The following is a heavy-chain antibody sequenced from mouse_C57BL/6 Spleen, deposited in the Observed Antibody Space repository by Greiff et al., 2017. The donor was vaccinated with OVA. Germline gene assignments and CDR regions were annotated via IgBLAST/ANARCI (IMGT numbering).Heavy chain of an antibody. CDR1: GFNIKDYY. V-gene: IGHV14-1*01. Sequence: VQLKESGAELVRPGASVKLSCTASGFNIKDYYMHWVKQRPEQGLEWIGRIDPEDGDTEYAPKFQGKATMTADTSSNTAYLQLSSLTAEDTAVYYCTTGRSEGYAMDYWGQGTSVTGSS. CDR2: IDPEDGDT. CDR3: TTGRSEGYAMDY. J-gene: IGHJ4*01. D-gene: IGHD1-1*01.